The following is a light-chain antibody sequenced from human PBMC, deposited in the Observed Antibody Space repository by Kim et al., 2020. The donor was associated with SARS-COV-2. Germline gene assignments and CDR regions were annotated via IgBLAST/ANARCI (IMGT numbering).Light chain of an antibody. V-gene: IGLV3-19*01. CDR1: SLRNYY. J-gene: IGLJ2*01. CDR2: HKN. Sequence: SSELTQDPAVSVALGQTVRITGHGDSLRNYYASWYQQKPGPAPLLVVYHKNNRPSGIPDRFSGSYSGNTASLTITRAQAEDAADYYCNSRDRDNHALFGGGTQLTVL. CDR3: NSRDRDNHAL.